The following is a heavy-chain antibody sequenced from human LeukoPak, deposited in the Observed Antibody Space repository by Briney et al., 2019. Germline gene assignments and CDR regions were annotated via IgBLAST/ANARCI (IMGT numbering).Heavy chain of an antibody. Sequence: GGSLRLSCAASGFTFSDYYMSWIRQAPGKGLEWVSYISSSGSTIYYADSVKGRFTISRDNSKNTLYLQKNSLRAEDTAVYYCAKDSKYRSGYFDYWGQGTLVTVSS. J-gene: IGHJ4*02. D-gene: IGHD3-22*01. CDR1: GFTFSDYY. CDR2: ISSSGSTI. CDR3: AKDSKYRSGYFDY. V-gene: IGHV3-11*01.